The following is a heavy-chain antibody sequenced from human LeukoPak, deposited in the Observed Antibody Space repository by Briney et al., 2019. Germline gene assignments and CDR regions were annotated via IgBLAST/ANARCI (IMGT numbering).Heavy chain of an antibody. J-gene: IGHJ6*03. CDR2: INHSGTT. CDR3: ARVRLPPYYYYFYYMDV. V-gene: IGHV4-34*01. Sequence: PSETLSLTCVVYGGSFSGYYWSWIRQPPGKGLEWIGEINHSGTTDYNPSLQSRVTISLDTSKNQFSLKVTSVTAADTAVYYCARVRLPPYYYYFYYMDVWGTGTTVTVSS. CDR1: GGSFSGYY. D-gene: IGHD5-18*01.